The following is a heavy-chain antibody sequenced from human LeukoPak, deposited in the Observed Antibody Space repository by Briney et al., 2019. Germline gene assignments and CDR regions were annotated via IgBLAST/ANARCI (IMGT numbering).Heavy chain of an antibody. D-gene: IGHD4-17*01. J-gene: IGHJ5*02. V-gene: IGHV3-23*01. CDR1: GFTFSSYA. CDR3: AKTVFAASGPFDP. CDR2: ISASGGST. Sequence: GGSLRLSCAASGFTFSSYAISWARQAPGKGLEWVSAISASGGSTYYADSVKGRFTISRDNSKNTLYLQMNSLRAEDTAVYYCAKTVFAASGPFDPWGQGTLVTVSS.